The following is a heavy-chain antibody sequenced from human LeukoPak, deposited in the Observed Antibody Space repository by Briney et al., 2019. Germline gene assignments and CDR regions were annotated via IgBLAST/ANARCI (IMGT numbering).Heavy chain of an antibody. Sequence: GGSLRLSCKASGFTFSDYAMTWVRQAPGKGLEWVSEITGSGISTYYADSVKGRFTISRDNSKNTLYLQMNSLRAEDTAVYYCAREHFDFDYWGQGTLVTVSS. CDR2: ITGSGIST. V-gene: IGHV3-23*01. CDR1: GFTFSDYA. CDR3: AREHFDFDY. J-gene: IGHJ4*02. D-gene: IGHD2/OR15-2a*01.